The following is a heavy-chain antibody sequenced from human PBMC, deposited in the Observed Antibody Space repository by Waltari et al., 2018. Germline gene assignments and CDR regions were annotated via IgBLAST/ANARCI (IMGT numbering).Heavy chain of an antibody. J-gene: IGHJ4*02. CDR1: GFTFGAYG. Sequence: QVQLVESGGGVVQPGGSRRVSCGVSGFTFGAYGMHWVRQAPGKVLEWVSYIHHDEISKHYADSVKGRFTISRDNSKNTVYLHMDSLRAEDTALYYCSKDSDAFYIDYWGQGVLVTVSS. D-gene: IGHD2-2*01. CDR2: IHHDEISK. CDR3: SKDSDAFYIDY. V-gene: IGHV3-30*02.